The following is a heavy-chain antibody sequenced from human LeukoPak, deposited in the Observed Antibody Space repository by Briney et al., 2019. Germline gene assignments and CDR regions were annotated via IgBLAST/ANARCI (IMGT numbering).Heavy chain of an antibody. J-gene: IGHJ4*02. Sequence: GGSLRLSCATSGFTFSSYGMHWVRQAPGKGLEWVAVIAYDGSGINYADSVRGRFTISRDNAKNTLYLQMNSLRGEDTAVYYCTKVISYYYGSGSHDSDYWGQGTLVTVPS. CDR3: TKVISYYYGSGSHDSDY. CDR2: IAYDGSGI. CDR1: GFTFSSYG. D-gene: IGHD3-10*01. V-gene: IGHV3-30*18.